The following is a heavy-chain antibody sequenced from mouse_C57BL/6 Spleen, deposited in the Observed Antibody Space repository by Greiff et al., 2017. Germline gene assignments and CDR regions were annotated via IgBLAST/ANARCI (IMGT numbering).Heavy chain of an antibody. Sequence: EVKLVESGGGLVQPGGSLKLSCAVSGFTFSDYYMYWVRQTPEKRLEWAAYISNGGGSTDYPDTVKGRFTISRDNAKNTLYLQMSGMKTEITAMYYCARRGIYYDDDGGFAYWGQGTLVTVSA. V-gene: IGHV5-12*01. CDR3: ARRGIYYDDDGGFAY. D-gene: IGHD2-4*01. CDR1: GFTFSDYY. CDR2: ISNGGGST. J-gene: IGHJ3*01.